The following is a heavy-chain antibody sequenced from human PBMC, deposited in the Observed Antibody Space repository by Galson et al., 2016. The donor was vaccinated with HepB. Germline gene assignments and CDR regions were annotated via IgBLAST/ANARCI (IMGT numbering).Heavy chain of an antibody. V-gene: IGHV3-33*01. J-gene: IGHJ4*02. D-gene: IGHD1-26*01. Sequence: SLRLSCAASGFTFSRYGMHWVRQAPGQGLEWVAVIWYDGSNKDYADSVKGRFTISRDNSKNTLYLQMNSLRAEDTALYYCARQSSGSLPLDYWGQGTLVTVSS. CDR1: GFTFSRYG. CDR2: IWYDGSNK. CDR3: ARQSSGSLPLDY.